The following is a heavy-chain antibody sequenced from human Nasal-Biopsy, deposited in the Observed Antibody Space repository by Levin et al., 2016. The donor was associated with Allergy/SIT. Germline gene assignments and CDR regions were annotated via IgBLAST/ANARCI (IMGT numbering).Heavy chain of an antibody. D-gene: IGHD3-3*01. V-gene: IGHV1-8*01. J-gene: IGHJ6*03. CDR1: GYTFTSYD. CDR3: VRTKVEDHDFWSDSYYYYMDV. Sequence: ASVKVSCKASGYTFTSYDITWVRQATGQGLEWMGWVNPNSGNTGYAQKFQGRVTMTRDASISTTYMELSSLRSEDTAVYYCVRTKVEDHDFWSDSYYYYMDVWGKGTTVTVSS. CDR2: VNPNSGNT.